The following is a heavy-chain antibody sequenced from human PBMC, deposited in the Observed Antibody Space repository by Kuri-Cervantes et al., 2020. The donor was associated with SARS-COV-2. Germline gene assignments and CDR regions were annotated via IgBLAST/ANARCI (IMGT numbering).Heavy chain of an antibody. CDR1: GYTFTGYY. D-gene: IGHD3-9*01. Sequence: ASVKVSCKASGYTFTGYYMHWVRQAPGQGLEWMGWINPNSGGTNYAQKFQGRVTTTRDTSISTAYMELSRLRSDDTAVYYCARDRGYDILTGYYSFDYWGQGTLVTVSS. V-gene: IGHV1-2*02. CDR2: INPNSGGT. CDR3: ARDRGYDILTGYYSFDY. J-gene: IGHJ4*02.